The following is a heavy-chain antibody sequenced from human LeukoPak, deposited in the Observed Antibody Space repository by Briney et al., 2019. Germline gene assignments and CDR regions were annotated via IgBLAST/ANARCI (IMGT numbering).Heavy chain of an antibody. J-gene: IGHJ1*01. Sequence: ASVKVSCKASGYTFTGYYMHWVRQAPGQGLERMGWINANSGGTNYAQKFQGRVTMTRDTSISTAYMELSRLRSDDTAVYYCARVWFGDHILDWGQGTLVTVSS. CDR2: INANSGGT. V-gene: IGHV1-2*02. D-gene: IGHD3-10*01. CDR1: GYTFTGYY. CDR3: ARVWFGDHILD.